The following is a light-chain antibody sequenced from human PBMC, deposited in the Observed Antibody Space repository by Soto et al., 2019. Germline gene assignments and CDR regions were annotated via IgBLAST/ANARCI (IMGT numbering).Light chain of an antibody. J-gene: IGKJ1*01. CDR2: GAS. Sequence: EIVLTQKTGTLSLSPGQRATLSCRASQSLSSSFLAWYQQKPGQAPRLLIYGASSRAAGVPDRFSGSWSGTDFTLTISSLEPEDFAVYFCHQFATSRTFGQGTKVDIK. CDR1: QSLSSSF. V-gene: IGKV3-20*01. CDR3: HQFATSRT.